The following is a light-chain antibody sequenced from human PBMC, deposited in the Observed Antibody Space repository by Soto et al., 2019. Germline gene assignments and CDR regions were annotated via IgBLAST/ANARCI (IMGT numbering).Light chain of an antibody. CDR1: QSLNTW. J-gene: IGKJ3*01. CDR3: QQSFYVPYP. Sequence: DIQLAQSPPTLSASVVDKVTSTWRASQSLNTWLAWYQQKPGKAPKLLIYKASSLEIGVPSRFSGSGSGTEFTLTISSLQPDDFATYYCQQSFYVPYPFGPGPKVAI. V-gene: IGKV1-5*03. CDR2: KAS.